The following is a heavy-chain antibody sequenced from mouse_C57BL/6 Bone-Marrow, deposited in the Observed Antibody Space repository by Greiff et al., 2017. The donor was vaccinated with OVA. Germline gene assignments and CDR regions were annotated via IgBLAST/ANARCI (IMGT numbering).Heavy chain of an antibody. D-gene: IGHD1-1*01. V-gene: IGHV14-4*01. Sequence: VQLQQSGAELVRPGASVKLSCTASGFNIKDDYMHWVKQRPEQGLEWIGWIDPENGDTEYASKFQGKATITADTSSNTAYLQLSSLTSEDTAVDYCTTWRCYGEDYWGQGTTLTVSS. CDR1: GFNIKDDY. CDR2: IDPENGDT. J-gene: IGHJ2*01. CDR3: TTWRCYGEDY.